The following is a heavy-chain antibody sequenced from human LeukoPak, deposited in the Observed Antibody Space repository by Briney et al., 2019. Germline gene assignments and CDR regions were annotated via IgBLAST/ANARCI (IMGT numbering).Heavy chain of an antibody. Sequence: ASVTVSCKASGYTFTGYYMHWVRPAPGQGLEWMGWSNTNSGGTNYAQKFQGRVTMTRDTSISTAYMELSRLRSDDTAVYYCASMVRGVTSVPEFDPWGQGTLATVSS. CDR1: GYTFTGYY. J-gene: IGHJ5*02. CDR2: SNTNSGGT. D-gene: IGHD3-10*01. CDR3: ASMVRGVTSVPEFDP. V-gene: IGHV1-2*02.